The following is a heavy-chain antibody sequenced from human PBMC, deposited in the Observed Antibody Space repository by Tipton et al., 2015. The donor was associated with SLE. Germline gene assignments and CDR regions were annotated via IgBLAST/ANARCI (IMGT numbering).Heavy chain of an antibody. CDR2: IHYAGGT. V-gene: IGHV4-39*07. D-gene: IGHD7-27*01. CDR3: ARDPNGGYGSFDY. J-gene: IGHJ4*02. CDR1: GDSLSSNNYY. Sequence: TLSLTCSVSGDSLSSNNYYWGWIRQSPAQGLEWIGTIHYAGGTYYNPSLRSRLTISVDTSENHFSLNLNSVTAADTAVYYCARDPNGGYGSFDYWGLGALVTVSS.